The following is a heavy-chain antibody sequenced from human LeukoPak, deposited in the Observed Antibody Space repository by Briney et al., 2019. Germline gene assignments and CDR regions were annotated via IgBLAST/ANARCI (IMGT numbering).Heavy chain of an antibody. CDR3: ARDPDQIVGANFDY. Sequence: GGSLRLSCAASGFTFSLNEMNWVRQAPGKGLEWVSYINGPASNIFYADSVKGRFTISRDNAKNSLYLQMNSLRAEDTAVYYCARDPDQIVGANFDYWGQGTLVTVSS. V-gene: IGHV3-48*03. CDR1: GFTFSLNE. D-gene: IGHD1-26*01. J-gene: IGHJ4*02. CDR2: INGPASNI.